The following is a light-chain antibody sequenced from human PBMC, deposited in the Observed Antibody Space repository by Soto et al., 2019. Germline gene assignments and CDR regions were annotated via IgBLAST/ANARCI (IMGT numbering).Light chain of an antibody. CDR2: DVS. V-gene: IGLV2-14*01. J-gene: IGLJ2*01. CDR1: XXDVGGYNY. CDR3: SSYTSSSTR. Sequence: QSALTQPASVSGSPGQSXTXXXXXXXXDVGGYNYVSWYQQHPGKAPKLMIYDVSNRPSGVSNRFSGSKSGNTASLTISGLQAEDEADYYCSSYTSSSTRFGGGTKLTVL.